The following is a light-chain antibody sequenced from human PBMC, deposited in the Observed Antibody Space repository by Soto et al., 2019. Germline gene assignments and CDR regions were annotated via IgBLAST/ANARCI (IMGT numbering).Light chain of an antibody. CDR3: QQRHMWPIT. CDR2: HAS. CDR1: QSISNW. J-gene: IGKJ5*01. Sequence: DIQLTQSPSTLPASLGDRVTITFRASQSISNWLAWYHQKPGTAPKLLIYHASTLESGVPSRFSGSGSGTEFTLTISSLEPEDSAVYYCQQRHMWPITFGQGTRLEIK. V-gene: IGKV1-5*01.